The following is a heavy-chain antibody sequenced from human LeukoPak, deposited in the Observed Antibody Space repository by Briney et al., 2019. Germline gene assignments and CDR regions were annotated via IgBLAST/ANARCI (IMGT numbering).Heavy chain of an antibody. J-gene: IGHJ4*02. V-gene: IGHV3-33*01. CDR3: ARFPTYGYTTTWYSDY. CDR1: GFTFSSYG. D-gene: IGHD6-13*01. Sequence: GGSLRLSCAASGFTFSSYGMHWVRQAPGKGLEWVALIWYDGSNDYYADSVKGRFTISRDNSKNTLYLQMNSLRAEHTAVYFCARFPTYGYTTTWYSDYWGQGTLVTVSS. CDR2: IWYDGSND.